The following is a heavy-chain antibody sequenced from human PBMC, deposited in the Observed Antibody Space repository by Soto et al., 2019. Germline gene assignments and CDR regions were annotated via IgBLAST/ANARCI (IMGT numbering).Heavy chain of an antibody. CDR2: ISGSGGST. CDR3: AKDAVRGYSYGYNWFDP. CDR1: GFTFSSYA. V-gene: IGHV3-23*01. J-gene: IGHJ5*02. D-gene: IGHD5-18*01. Sequence: PGGSLRLSCAASGFTFSSYAMSWVRQAPGKGLEWVPAISGSGGSTYYADSVKGRFTISRDNSKNTLYLQMNSLRAEDTAVYYCAKDAVRGYSYGYNWFDPWGQGTLVTVYS.